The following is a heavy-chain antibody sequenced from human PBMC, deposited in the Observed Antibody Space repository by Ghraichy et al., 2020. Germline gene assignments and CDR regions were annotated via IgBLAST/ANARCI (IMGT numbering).Heavy chain of an antibody. Sequence: SETLSLTCTVSGGSITQSSYSWGWVRQPPGKGLEWLGTIYYSGGALYNPSLKRRLSLSVETSNNQFSLRLSAVTAADTAVYYCATTVVVPVQISRHAYYIGAWGQGNLVPVSS. CDR2: IYYSGGA. CDR3: ATTVVVPVQISRHAYYIGA. D-gene: IGHD2-15*01. V-gene: IGHV4-39*01. J-gene: IGHJ5*02. CDR1: GGSITQSSYS.